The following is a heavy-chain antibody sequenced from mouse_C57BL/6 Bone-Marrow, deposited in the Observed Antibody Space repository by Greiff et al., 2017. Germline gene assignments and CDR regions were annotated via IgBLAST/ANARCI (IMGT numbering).Heavy chain of an antibody. D-gene: IGHD2-2*01. CDR3: STMVTTGPYAMDY. Sequence: QVQLKESGPGLVQPSQSLSITCTVSGFSLPSYGVHWVRQSPGKGLEWLGVIWRGGSTDYNAAFMSRLSITKDNSKRQVFFKMNSLQADDTAIYYCSTMVTTGPYAMDYWGQGTSVTVSS. CDR1: GFSLPSYG. V-gene: IGHV2-5*01. J-gene: IGHJ4*01. CDR2: IWRGGST.